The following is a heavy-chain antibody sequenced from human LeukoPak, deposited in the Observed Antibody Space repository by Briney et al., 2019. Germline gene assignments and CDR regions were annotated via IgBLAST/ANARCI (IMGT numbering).Heavy chain of an antibody. V-gene: IGHV3-23*01. CDR1: GFTFSSYA. D-gene: IGHD6-19*01. CDR2: ISGSGGST. J-gene: IGHJ4*02. Sequence: GESLKISCAASGFTFSSYAMSWVRQAPGKGLEWVSAISGSGGSTYYADSVKGRFTISRDNSKNTLYLQMNSLRAEDTAVYYCAKDRRYSSGWFDYWGQGTLVTVSS. CDR3: AKDRRYSSGWFDY.